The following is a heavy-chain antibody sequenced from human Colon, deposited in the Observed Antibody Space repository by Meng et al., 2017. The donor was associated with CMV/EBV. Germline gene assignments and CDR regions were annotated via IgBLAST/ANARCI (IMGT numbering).Heavy chain of an antibody. CDR1: GFTFSGSA. Sequence: GGSLRLSCAASGFTFSGSAMHWVRQASGKGLEWVGRIRSKANSYATAYAASMKGRFTISRDDSKNTAYLQMNSLKTEDTAVYYCTRNGGGPPSYYYGMDVWGQGTTVTVSS. J-gene: IGHJ6*02. V-gene: IGHV3-73*01. CDR2: IRSKANSYAT. CDR3: TRNGGGPPSYYYGMDV. D-gene: IGHD2-15*01.